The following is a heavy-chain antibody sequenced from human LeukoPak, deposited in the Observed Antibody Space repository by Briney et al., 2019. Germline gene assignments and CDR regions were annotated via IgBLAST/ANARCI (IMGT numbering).Heavy chain of an antibody. J-gene: IGHJ4*02. CDR1: GFTFRDYA. CDR2: ISWNGGRI. Sequence: SLRLSCVASGFTFRDYAMHWVRQTPKKGLEWVSGISWNGGRIGYADSVKGRFTISRDTGKNSLYLQMNSLRTEDMGLYYCAKDKDIGGVLDSPTFDSWGQGTLVTVSS. CDR3: AKDKDIGGVLDSPTFDS. V-gene: IGHV3-9*03. D-gene: IGHD3/OR15-3a*01.